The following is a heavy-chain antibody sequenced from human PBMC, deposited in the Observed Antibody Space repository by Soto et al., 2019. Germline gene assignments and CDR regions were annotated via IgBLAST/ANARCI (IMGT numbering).Heavy chain of an antibody. V-gene: IGHV1-18*04. CDR2: IGAFNGNT. Sequence: QVQLVQSAAEVKKPGASVKVSCKASGYSYSTYSFSWVRQAPGRALEWMGWIGAFNGNTNYAQKFQGRATMTTDTSTTTVYLELGSLTSDDTAVYYCARAVGAVLDHWGQGTLVTVSS. D-gene: IGHD3-10*01. J-gene: IGHJ4*02. CDR3: ARAVGAVLDH. CDR1: GYSYSTYS.